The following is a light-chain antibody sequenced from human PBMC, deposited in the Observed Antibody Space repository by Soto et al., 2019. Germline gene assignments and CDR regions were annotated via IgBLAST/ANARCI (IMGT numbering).Light chain of an antibody. CDR3: QQYNSYSWT. V-gene: IGKV1-5*01. CDR1: QSISSW. CDR2: GAS. J-gene: IGKJ1*01. Sequence: DIQITQSPSTLSASVGDRVTITCRASQSISSWLAWYQQKPGKAPKLLIYGASSLESGVPSRFSGSGSGTEFTLTISSLQPDDFATYYCQQYNSYSWTFGQGTKVDIK.